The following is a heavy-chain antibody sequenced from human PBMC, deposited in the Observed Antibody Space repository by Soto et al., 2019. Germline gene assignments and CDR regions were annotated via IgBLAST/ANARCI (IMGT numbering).Heavy chain of an antibody. CDR2: INTSGGST. CDR3: ARGGYSLYWFDP. J-gene: IGHJ5*02. CDR1: GFTFSTYA. D-gene: IGHD5-18*01. V-gene: IGHV3-23*01. Sequence: PGGSLRLSCAASGFTFSTYAMSWVRQAPGKGLEWVSTINTSGGSTYYADSVKGRFTISRDNSKNTLYLQMNSLRPEDTAVYYCARGGYSLYWFDPWGQGTLVTVSS.